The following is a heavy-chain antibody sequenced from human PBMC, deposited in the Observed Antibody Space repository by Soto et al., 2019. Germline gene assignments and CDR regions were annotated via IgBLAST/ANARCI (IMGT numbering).Heavy chain of an antibody. CDR3: AHSDGGYEIIYFDF. V-gene: IGHV2-5*01. CDR1: GFSFTTAGVA. J-gene: IGHJ4*02. CDR2: IYYNDDR. Sequence: ESGPTLVNPTQTLTLTCTFSGFSFTTAGVAVGWIRQTPGGALEWLTPIYYNDDRRFSPSLKTRLTITGDTSKNQVVLSLTNVDPGDTATYFCAHSDGGYEIIYFDFWGQGIPVTAPQ. D-gene: IGHD5-12*01.